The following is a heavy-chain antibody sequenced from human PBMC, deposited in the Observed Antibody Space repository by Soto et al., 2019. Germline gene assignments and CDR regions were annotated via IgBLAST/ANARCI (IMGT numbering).Heavy chain of an antibody. CDR1: GSIFGGYG. D-gene: IGHD2-2*01. Sequence: GGSLRLSCAASGSIFGGYGMHWVRQAPGKGLEWVPAIRCGGVNKHNADSAKGRFTISRDNAKNSLYLQMNSLRAEDTAVYYCARDLGYCSTTTCFGDYYGMDVWGQGTTVTVSS. CDR3: ARDLGYCSTTTCFGDYYGMDV. J-gene: IGHJ6*02. CDR2: IRCGGVNK. V-gene: IGHV3-21*01.